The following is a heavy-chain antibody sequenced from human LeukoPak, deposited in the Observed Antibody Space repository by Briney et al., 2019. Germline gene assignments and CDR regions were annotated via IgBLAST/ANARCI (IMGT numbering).Heavy chain of an antibody. Sequence: GGSLRLSCAASGFTFNKYPMHWVRQPPGKGLEWVALVLENGGTTFYAGSVKGRFTISRDNSKNSVYLQMNSLISEDTALYYCTQDYMGSYLAWGQGTLVTVSS. J-gene: IGHJ5*02. CDR2: VLENGGTT. CDR1: GFTFNKYP. V-gene: IGHV3-43*02. D-gene: IGHD1-26*01. CDR3: TQDYMGSYLA.